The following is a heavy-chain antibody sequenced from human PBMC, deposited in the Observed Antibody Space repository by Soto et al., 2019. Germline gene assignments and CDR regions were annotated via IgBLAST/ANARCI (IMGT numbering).Heavy chain of an antibody. D-gene: IGHD1-1*01. CDR3: ARNDKSGLDY. V-gene: IGHV1-46*01. CDR1: GYTFTNYY. J-gene: IGHJ4*02. Sequence: ASVKVSCKASGYTFTNYYMHWVRQAPGQGLEWMGMINPTGGSTSYAQRFQGRVTMTRDTSTSTVYMELISLRSEDTAVYYCARNDKSGLDYWGQGTLVTVSS. CDR2: INPTGGST.